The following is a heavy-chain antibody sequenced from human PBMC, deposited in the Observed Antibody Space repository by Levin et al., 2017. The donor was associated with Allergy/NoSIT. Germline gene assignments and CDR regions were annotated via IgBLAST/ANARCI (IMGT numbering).Heavy chain of an antibody. Sequence: GESLKISCAASGFTFISYAMTWVRQAPGKGLEWVSAISASGETPYYADSVRGRFTISRDNSKNTLFLQMNSLGAADTAVYYCAKDRATVTMFFDNWGQGTLVTVSS. CDR2: ISASGETP. J-gene: IGHJ4*02. CDR1: GFTFISYA. CDR3: AKDRATVTMFFDN. D-gene: IGHD4-17*01. V-gene: IGHV3-23*01.